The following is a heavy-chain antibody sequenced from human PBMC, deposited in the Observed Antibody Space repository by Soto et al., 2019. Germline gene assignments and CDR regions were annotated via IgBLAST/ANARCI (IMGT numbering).Heavy chain of an antibody. V-gene: IGHV4-39*01. D-gene: IGHD3-16*01. CDR3: ARGGALRPNGHVPLDF. Sequence: QLQLQESGPGLLRPSETLSLTCNVSGGAISSSSYFWAWVRQPPGKTLEWIGHILYSGTTHYNESLKSRVTSSVDTSKNQFSLRLNSVTPADTAVYFCARGGALRPNGHVPLDFWGQGTLVTVSS. CDR2: ILYSGTT. J-gene: IGHJ4*02. CDR1: GGAISSSSYF.